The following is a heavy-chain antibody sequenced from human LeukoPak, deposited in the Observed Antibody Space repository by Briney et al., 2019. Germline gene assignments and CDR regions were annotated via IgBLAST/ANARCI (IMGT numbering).Heavy chain of an antibody. CDR3: AATIAADTDYYGMDV. CDR2: IVVGSSNI. Sequence: SVKVSCKASGFTFTTSATQWVRQARGQRLEWIGWIVVGSSNINYAQKFQERVTITRDMSTSTAYMELSSLRSEDTAVYYCAATIAADTDYYGMDVWGQGTTVTVSS. CDR1: GFTFTTSA. D-gene: IGHD6-13*01. J-gene: IGHJ6*02. V-gene: IGHV1-58*02.